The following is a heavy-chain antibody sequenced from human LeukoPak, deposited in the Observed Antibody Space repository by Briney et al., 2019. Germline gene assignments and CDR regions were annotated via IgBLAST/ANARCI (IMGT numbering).Heavy chain of an antibody. CDR2: INHSGST. CDR1: GGSFSGYY. Sequence: SETLSLTCAVYGGSFSGYYWSWIRQPPGKGLEWIGEINHSGSTNYNPSLKSRVTISVDTSKNQFSLKLSSVTAADTAVYYCAMGPRYDFWSGYNVENDYWGQGTLVTVSS. V-gene: IGHV4-34*01. J-gene: IGHJ4*02. D-gene: IGHD3-3*01. CDR3: AMGPRYDFWSGYNVENDY.